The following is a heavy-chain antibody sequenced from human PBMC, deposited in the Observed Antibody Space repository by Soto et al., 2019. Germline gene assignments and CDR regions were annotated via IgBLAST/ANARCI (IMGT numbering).Heavy chain of an antibody. Sequence: LLESGGSLVQPGGSLRLSCAASGFTFATSAMAWVRQVPGKGLECVASINLNGVTTFYADSVKGRFTSSRDNSKNTLLLQMNSLRAEDTAVYYCAKRLNRLNSCFDFWGQGSLVTVSS. CDR1: GFTFATSA. CDR3: AKRLNRLNSCFDF. V-gene: IGHV3-23*01. CDR2: INLNGVTT. J-gene: IGHJ4*02. D-gene: IGHD1-1*01.